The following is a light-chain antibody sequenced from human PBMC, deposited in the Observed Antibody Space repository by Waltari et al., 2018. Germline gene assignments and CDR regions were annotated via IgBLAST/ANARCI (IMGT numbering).Light chain of an antibody. J-gene: IGLJ1*01. CDR2: DVS. CDR3: SSYAGSNNV. Sequence: QSALTQPPSASGSPGQSVTISCTGTSSDVGAYNFVSWYQQHPGKAHKLMIYDVSKRPSGVPDRFPGSKSCNTASLTFSGLQAGDEAEYYCSSYAGSNNVFGTGTKVTVL. CDR1: SSDVGAYNF. V-gene: IGLV2-8*01.